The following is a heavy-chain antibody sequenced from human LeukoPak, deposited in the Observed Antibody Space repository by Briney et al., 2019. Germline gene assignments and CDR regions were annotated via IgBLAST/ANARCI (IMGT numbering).Heavy chain of an antibody. J-gene: IGHJ5*02. D-gene: IGHD2-21*02. CDR1: GGSISSYY. CDR2: IYYSGIT. Sequence: SETLSLTCTVSGGSISSYYWNWIWQPPGKGLEWIGYIYYSGITNYNPSLKSRVTISVDTSKSQFSLKLSSVTAADTAVYYCAAREYCGGDCYRYNWFDPWGQGTLVTVSS. V-gene: IGHV4-59*08. CDR3: AAREYCGGDCYRYNWFDP.